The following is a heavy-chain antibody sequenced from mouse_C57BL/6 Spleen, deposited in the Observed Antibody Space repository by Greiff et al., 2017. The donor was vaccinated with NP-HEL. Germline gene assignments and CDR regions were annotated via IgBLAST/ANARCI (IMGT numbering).Heavy chain of an antibody. D-gene: IGHD1-1*01. J-gene: IGHJ4*01. V-gene: IGHV1-53*01. CDR3: AMITTVVAPNYYAMDY. Sequence: QVQLQQSGTELVKPGASVKLSCKASGYTFTSYWMHWVKQRPGQGLEWIGNINPSNGGTNYNEKFKSKATLTVDKSSSTAYMQLSSLTSEDSAVYYCAMITTVVAPNYYAMDYWGQGTSVTVSS. CDR1: GYTFTSYW. CDR2: INPSNGGT.